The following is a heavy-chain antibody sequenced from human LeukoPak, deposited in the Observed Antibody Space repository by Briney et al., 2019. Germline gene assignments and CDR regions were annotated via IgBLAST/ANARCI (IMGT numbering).Heavy chain of an antibody. J-gene: IGHJ4*02. D-gene: IGHD5-12*01. CDR1: GGSISSSNW. CDR2: IYHSGST. CDR3: ASSWISNRPFDY. Sequence: SGTVSLTCAVSGGSISSSNWWSWVRQPPGKGLEWIGEIYHSGSTNYNPSLKSRVTISVDKSKNQFSLKLSSVTAADTAVYYCASSWISNRPFDYWGQGTLVTVSS. V-gene: IGHV4-4*02.